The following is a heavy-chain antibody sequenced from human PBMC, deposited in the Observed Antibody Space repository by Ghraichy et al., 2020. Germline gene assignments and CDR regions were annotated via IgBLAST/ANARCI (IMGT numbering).Heavy chain of an antibody. D-gene: IGHD5-18*01. V-gene: IGHV4-34*01. CDR3: ASFTTGYSYFGKTFDY. CDR2: INHSGST. J-gene: IGHJ4*02. Sequence: SETLSLTCAVYGGSFSGYYWSWIRQPPGKGLEWIGEINHSGSTNYNPSLKSRVTISVDTSKNQFSLKLSSVTAADTAVYYCASFTTGYSYFGKTFDYWGQGTLVTVSS. CDR1: GGSFSGYY.